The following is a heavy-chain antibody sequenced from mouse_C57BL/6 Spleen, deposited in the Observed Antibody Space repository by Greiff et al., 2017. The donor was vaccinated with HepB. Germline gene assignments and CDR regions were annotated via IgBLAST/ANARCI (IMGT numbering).Heavy chain of an antibody. Sequence: QVQLQQPGAELVKPGASVKLSCKASGSTFTSYWMQWVKQRPGQGLEWIGEIDPSDSYTNYNQKFKGKATLTVDTSSSTAYMQLSSLTSEDSAVYYCARGIYYDYEFAYWGQGTLVTVSA. CDR1: GSTFTSYW. J-gene: IGHJ3*01. D-gene: IGHD2-4*01. CDR2: IDPSDSYT. CDR3: ARGIYYDYEFAY. V-gene: IGHV1-50*01.